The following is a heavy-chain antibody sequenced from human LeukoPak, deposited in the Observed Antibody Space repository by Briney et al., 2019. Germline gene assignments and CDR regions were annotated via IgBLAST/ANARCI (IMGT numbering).Heavy chain of an antibody. CDR1: GFTSSSYG. J-gene: IGHJ3*02. Sequence: GGSLRLSCAASGFTSSSYGMHWVRQAPGKGLEWVAVISYDGSNKYYADSVKGRFTISRDNSKNTLYLQMNSLRAEDTAVYYCAKPYYYGSGSYAFDIWGQGTMVTASS. CDR3: AKPYYYGSGSYAFDI. CDR2: ISYDGSNK. V-gene: IGHV3-30*18. D-gene: IGHD3-10*01.